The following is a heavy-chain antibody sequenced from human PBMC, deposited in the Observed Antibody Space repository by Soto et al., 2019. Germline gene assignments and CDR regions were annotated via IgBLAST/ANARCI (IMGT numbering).Heavy chain of an antibody. CDR2: IYYSGST. CDR3: ANNNGHSGSLTGY. Sequence: SETLSLTCTVSGGSISSSSYYWGWIRQPPGKGLEWIGSIYYSGSTYYNPSLKSRVTISVDTSKNQFSLKLSSVTAADTAVYNCANNNGHSGSLTGYWGREPWSPSPQ. D-gene: IGHD1-26*01. J-gene: IGHJ4*02. CDR1: GGSISSSSYY. V-gene: IGHV4-39*01.